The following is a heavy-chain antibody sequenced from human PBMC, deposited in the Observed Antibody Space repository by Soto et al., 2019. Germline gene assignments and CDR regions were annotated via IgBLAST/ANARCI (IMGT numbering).Heavy chain of an antibody. CDR2: IYSGGST. Sequence: GGSLRLSCAASGFTVSSNYMSWVRQAPGKGLEWVSVIYSGGSTYYADSVKDRFTISRDNSKNTLYLQMNSLRAEDTAVYYCARGDYDFWSGPTNWGQGTLVTVSS. V-gene: IGHV3-53*01. CDR1: GFTVSSNY. CDR3: ARGDYDFWSGPTN. J-gene: IGHJ4*02. D-gene: IGHD3-3*01.